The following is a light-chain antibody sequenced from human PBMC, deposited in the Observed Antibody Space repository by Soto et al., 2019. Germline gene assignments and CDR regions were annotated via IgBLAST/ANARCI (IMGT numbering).Light chain of an antibody. CDR1: SRDVGGYNY. CDR2: DVS. CDR3: SSYTSSNTLV. Sequence: QSALTQPASVSGSPGQSITISCTGTSRDVGGYNYVSWYQQYPGKAPKLMIYDVSNRPSGVSNRFSGSKSGNTASLNISGLQAEDEADYYCSSYTSSNTLVVGSGTKVTVL. J-gene: IGLJ1*01. V-gene: IGLV2-14*01.